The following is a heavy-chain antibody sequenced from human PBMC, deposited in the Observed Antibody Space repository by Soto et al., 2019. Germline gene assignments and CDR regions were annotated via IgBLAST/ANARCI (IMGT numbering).Heavy chain of an antibody. CDR2: ISSSGSTI. D-gene: IGHD6-13*01. CDR3: AREIAAAGTVDY. CDR1: RFPFRSSW. J-gene: IGHJ4*02. V-gene: IGHV3-48*04. Sequence: PGGSLGLSCSASRFPFRSSWMHWGRQAPGKGLEWVSYISSSGSTIYYADSVKGRFTISRDNAKNSLYLQMNSLRAEDTAVYYCAREIAAAGTVDYWGQGTLVTFSS.